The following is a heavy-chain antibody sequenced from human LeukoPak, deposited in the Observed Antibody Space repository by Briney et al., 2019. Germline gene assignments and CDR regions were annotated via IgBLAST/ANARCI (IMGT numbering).Heavy chain of an antibody. J-gene: IGHJ4*02. Sequence: SETLSLTCTVSGGSISSYYWSWIRQPPGKGLEWIGCFYNSGSTDYNPSLKSRVTVSVDTSKNQFSLKLTSVTAADTAVYYCAGAIKWLAFDNWGQGTLVTVSS. CDR3: AGAIKWLAFDN. V-gene: IGHV4-59*01. CDR2: FYNSGST. D-gene: IGHD6-19*01. CDR1: GGSISSYY.